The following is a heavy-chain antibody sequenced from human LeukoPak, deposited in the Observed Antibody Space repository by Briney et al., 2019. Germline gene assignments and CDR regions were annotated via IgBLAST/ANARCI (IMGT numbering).Heavy chain of an antibody. CDR3: ARDGFLEWSHTDPDWDMDV. CDR1: GFSFTTYW. Sequence: QPGESLRLSCAASGFSFTTYWMSWVRQAQGKGLEWVSEIYSDGSTYYAAPVKGRFSISRDNSKNTVYLQMNSLRAEDTAVYYCARDGFLEWSHTDPDWDMDVWGKGTTVTVSS. J-gene: IGHJ6*03. V-gene: IGHV3-66*02. D-gene: IGHD3-3*01. CDR2: IYSDGST.